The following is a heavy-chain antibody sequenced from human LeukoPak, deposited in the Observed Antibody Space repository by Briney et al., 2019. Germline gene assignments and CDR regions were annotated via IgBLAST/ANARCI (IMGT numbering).Heavy chain of an antibody. V-gene: IGHV1-18*01. J-gene: IGHJ4*02. CDR3: ARDTHSYDILTGYNDY. CDR2: ISAYNGNT. D-gene: IGHD3-9*01. CDR1: GYTFTSYG. Sequence: ASVKVSCKASGYTFTSYGISWVRQAPGQGLEWMGWISAYNGNTNYAQKLQGRVTMTTDTSTSTAYMELRSLRSDDTAVYYCARDTHSYDILTGYNDYWGQETLVTVSS.